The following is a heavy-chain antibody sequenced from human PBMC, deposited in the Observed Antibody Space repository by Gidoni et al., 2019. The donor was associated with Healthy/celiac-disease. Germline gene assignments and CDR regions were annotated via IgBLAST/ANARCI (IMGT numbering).Heavy chain of an antibody. CDR2: INAGNGNT. CDR3: ARPRQERGTSCLKSCGWFDP. V-gene: IGHV1-3*01. J-gene: IGHJ5*02. CDR1: GYTFTSYA. Sequence: QVQLVQSGAEVKKPGASVKVSCKASGYTFTSYAMHWVRQAPGQRLEWMGWINAGNGNTKYSQKFQGRVTITRDTAASTAYMELSSLRSEDTAVYYCARPRQERGTSCLKSCGWFDPWGQGTLVTVSS. D-gene: IGHD2-2*01.